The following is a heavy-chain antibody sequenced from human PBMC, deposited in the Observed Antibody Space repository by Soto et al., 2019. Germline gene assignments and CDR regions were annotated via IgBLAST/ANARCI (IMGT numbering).Heavy chain of an antibody. CDR1: GDSVSSNSAA. V-gene: IGHV6-1*01. CDR2: TYYRSKWYN. D-gene: IGHD3-22*01. CDR3: ASSPFVGGVIVVLNGMDV. Sequence: SQTLSLTCAISGDSVSSNSAAWNWIRQSPSRGLEWLGRTYYRSKWYNDYAVSVKSRITINPDTSKNQFSLQLNSVTPEDTAVYYCASSPFVGGVIVVLNGMDVWGQGTTVTVSS. J-gene: IGHJ6*02.